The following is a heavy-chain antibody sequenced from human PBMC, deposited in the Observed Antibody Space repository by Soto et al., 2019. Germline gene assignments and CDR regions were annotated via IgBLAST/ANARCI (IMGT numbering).Heavy chain of an antibody. V-gene: IGHV3-33*01. Sequence: QVQLVESGGGVVQPGRSLRLSCAASGFTFSSYGMHWVRQAPGKGLEWVAVIWYDGSNKYYADSVKGRFTISRDNSKNTLYLQMNSLRAEDTAVYYCARGRRIAVDGTSAEYFQHWGQGTLVTVSS. J-gene: IGHJ1*01. D-gene: IGHD6-19*01. CDR3: ARGRRIAVDGTSAEYFQH. CDR2: IWYDGSNK. CDR1: GFTFSSYG.